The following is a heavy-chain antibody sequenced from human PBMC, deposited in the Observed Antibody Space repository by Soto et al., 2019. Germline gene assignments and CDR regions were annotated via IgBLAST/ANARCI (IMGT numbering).Heavy chain of an antibody. V-gene: IGHV5-51*01. D-gene: IGHD6-13*01. Sequence: PGESLKISCKGSGYSFTTYWIAWVRQMPGKGLEWMGIIDPGDSDTTYSPSFQGQVTISADKSISTAYMQWNSLKASDTAMYYCARLTPGIAPGGRYFDYWGQGTLVTVSS. CDR3: ARLTPGIAPGGRYFDY. CDR2: IDPGDSDT. J-gene: IGHJ4*02. CDR1: GYSFTTYW.